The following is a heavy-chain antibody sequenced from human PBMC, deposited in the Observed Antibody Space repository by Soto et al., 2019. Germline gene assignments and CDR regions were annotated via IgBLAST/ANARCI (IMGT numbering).Heavy chain of an antibody. J-gene: IGHJ3*02. CDR1: GFTFSSYA. CDR3: ARDHYSSSSYAFDI. D-gene: IGHD6-6*01. V-gene: IGHV3-64*01. Sequence: GGSLRLSCAASGFTFSSYAMHWVRQAPGKGLEYVSAISSNGGSTYYANSVKGRFTISRDNSKNTLYLQMGSLRAEDMAGYYCARDHYSSSSYAFDIWGQGTMVTVSS. CDR2: ISSNGGST.